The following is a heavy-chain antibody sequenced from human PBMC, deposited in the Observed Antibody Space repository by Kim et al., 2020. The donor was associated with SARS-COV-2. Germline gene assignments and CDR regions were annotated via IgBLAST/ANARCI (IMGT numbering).Heavy chain of an antibody. CDR1: GGSISNYY. J-gene: IGHJ3*01. CDR2: ISYSGST. Sequence: SETLSLTCTVSGGSISNYYWSWIRHPPGKGLEWIGYISYSGSTNYNPSLKSRVTISVDTSKNQFSLQLSSVAAADTAMYHCARSRVGAATKGAFDVWGQGTMVTVSS. V-gene: IGHV4-59*01. D-gene: IGHD1-26*01. CDR3: ARSRVGAATKGAFDV.